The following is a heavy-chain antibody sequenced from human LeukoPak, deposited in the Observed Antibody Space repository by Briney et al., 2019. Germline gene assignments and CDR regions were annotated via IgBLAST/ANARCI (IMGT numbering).Heavy chain of an antibody. Sequence: SETLSLTCTVSGGSISSSRYYWGWIRQPPGKGLEWIGYIYYSGSTNYNPSLKSRVTISVDTSKNQFSLKLSSVTAADTAVYYCARGLDPGEQLVTWGQGTLVTVSS. CDR1: GGSISSSRYY. D-gene: IGHD6-6*01. V-gene: IGHV4-61*05. J-gene: IGHJ5*02. CDR3: ARGLDPGEQLVT. CDR2: IYYSGST.